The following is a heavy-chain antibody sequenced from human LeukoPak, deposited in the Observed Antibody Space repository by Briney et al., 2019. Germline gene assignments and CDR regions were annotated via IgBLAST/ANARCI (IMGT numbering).Heavy chain of an antibody. Sequence: ASVKVSCKASGYTFTSYGISWVRQAPGQGLEWMGWISVYNGNTNYAQKLQGRVTMTTDTSTSTAYMELRSLRSDDTAVYYCARVVSRRDAFDIWGQGTMVTVSS. CDR1: GYTFTSYG. D-gene: IGHD2-21*01. J-gene: IGHJ3*02. CDR2: ISVYNGNT. V-gene: IGHV1-18*01. CDR3: ARVVSRRDAFDI.